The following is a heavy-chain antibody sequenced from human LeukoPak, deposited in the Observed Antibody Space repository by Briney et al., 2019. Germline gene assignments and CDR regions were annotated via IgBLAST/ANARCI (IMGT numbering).Heavy chain of an antibody. D-gene: IGHD3-22*01. CDR2: ISSSGSII. J-gene: IGHJ4*02. CDR3: ARVGYDSSGRFDY. Sequence: QPGGSLRLSCVASEFSFSTYEMNWVRQAPGKGLEWVSYISSSGSIIYYADSVKGRFIISRDNAKNSLYLQMNSLRAEDTAVYFCARVGYDSSGRFDYWGQGTLVTVSS. V-gene: IGHV3-48*03. CDR1: EFSFSTYE.